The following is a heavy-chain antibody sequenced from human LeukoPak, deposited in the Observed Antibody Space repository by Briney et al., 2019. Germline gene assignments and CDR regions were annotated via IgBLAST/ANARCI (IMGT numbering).Heavy chain of an antibody. V-gene: IGHV1-18*01. J-gene: IGHJ4*02. CDR3: AREGHYYDSSGYSPFDY. D-gene: IGHD3-22*01. CDR2: ISAYNGNT. CDR1: GYTLTSYG. Sequence: ASVKVSCKASGYTLTSYGISWVRQAPGQGLEWMGWISAYNGNTNYAQKLQGRVTMTTDTSTSTAYMELRSLRSDDTAVYYCAREGHYYDSSGYSPFDYWGQGTLVTVSS.